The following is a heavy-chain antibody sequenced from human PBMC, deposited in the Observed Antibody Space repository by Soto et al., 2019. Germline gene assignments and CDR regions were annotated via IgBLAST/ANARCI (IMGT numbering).Heavy chain of an antibody. D-gene: IGHD2-15*01. CDR1: GGTFSSYA. V-gene: IGHV1-69*01. Sequence: QVQLVQSGAEVKKPGSSVKVSCKASGGTFSSYAISWVRQAPGQGLEWMGGIIPIFGTANYAQKFQGRVTITADESTSTAYMELSRLRSEDTAVYYCARVVVVVGPAKHWFDPWGQGTLVTVSS. CDR3: ARVVVVVGPAKHWFDP. J-gene: IGHJ5*02. CDR2: IIPIFGTA.